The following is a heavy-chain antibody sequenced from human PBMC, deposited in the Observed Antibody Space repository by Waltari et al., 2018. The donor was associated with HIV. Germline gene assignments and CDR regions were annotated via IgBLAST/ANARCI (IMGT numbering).Heavy chain of an antibody. Sequence: QVQLVQWGGGVVQPGRSLRLSCAASGFTFNNYGMSWVRQTPGKGLDWVAVIWYDGSKKDYTDSVKGLFTISRDNSNNRLYLQMNSLRVDDTAVYLCARGAPWDGYNSDWYFDLWGRGTLVTVSS. D-gene: IGHD5-12*01. CDR2: IWYDGSKK. CDR3: ARGAPWDGYNSDWYFDL. CDR1: GFTFNNYG. V-gene: IGHV3-33*01. J-gene: IGHJ2*01.